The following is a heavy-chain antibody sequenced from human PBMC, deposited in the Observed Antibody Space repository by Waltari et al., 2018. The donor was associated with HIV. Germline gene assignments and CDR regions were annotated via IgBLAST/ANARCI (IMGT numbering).Heavy chain of an antibody. D-gene: IGHD6-19*01. CDR2: INPKSDGT. J-gene: IGHJ6*02. Sequence: QVQMVQSGAEVTKPGAPEKVTCKASGYTSTGYYLHWVRQAPGQGLEWMGWINPKSDGTNYAQKFQGRVTMTRDTSTSTAYMELSRLRSDDTALYYCARDRIAVTGSYYYGMDVWGQGTTVTVSS. CDR3: ARDRIAVTGSYYYGMDV. CDR1: GYTSTGYY. V-gene: IGHV1-2*02.